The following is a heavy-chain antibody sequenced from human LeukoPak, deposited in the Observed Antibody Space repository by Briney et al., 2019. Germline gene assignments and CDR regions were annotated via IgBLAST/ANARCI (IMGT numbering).Heavy chain of an antibody. D-gene: IGHD6-13*01. V-gene: IGHV3-7*04. CDR1: GFTFSTYW. J-gene: IGHJ6*02. CDR2: IKEDGTGK. CDR3: AREIPQKLVAMDV. Sequence: GSLRLSCAASGFTFSTYWMSWVRQAPGKGLEWLANIKEDGTGKNHVDSVKGRFTISRDNAKNSLYLQMNGLRAEDTAVYYCAREIPQKLVAMDVWGQGTTVTVSS.